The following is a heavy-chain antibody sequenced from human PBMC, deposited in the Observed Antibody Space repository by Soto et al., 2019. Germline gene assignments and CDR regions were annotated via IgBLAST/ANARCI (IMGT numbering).Heavy chain of an antibody. D-gene: IGHD7-27*01. CDR1: GFTVSSNY. CDR3: ARGARTGDWYAFDI. J-gene: IGHJ3*02. CDR2: IYSGGST. Sequence: GGSLRLSCAASGFTVSSNYMSWVRQAPGKGLKWVSVIYSGGSTYYADSVKGRFTISRHNSKNTLYLQMNSLRAEDTAVYYCARGARTGDWYAFDIWGLGTMVTVSS. V-gene: IGHV3-53*04.